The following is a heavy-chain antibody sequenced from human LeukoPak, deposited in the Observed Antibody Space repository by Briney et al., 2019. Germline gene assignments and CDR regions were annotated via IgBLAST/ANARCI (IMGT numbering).Heavy chain of an antibody. CDR3: ARGEWTYGYFGY. V-gene: IGHV4-59*01. D-gene: IGHD3-3*01. CDR1: GGSISSYY. CDR2: IYYSGST. J-gene: IGHJ4*02. Sequence: SETLSLTCTVSGGSISSYYWSWIRQPPGKGLEWIGCIYYSGSTNYNPSLKSRVTISVDTSKNQFSLKLSSVTAADTAVYYCARGEWTYGYFGYWGQGTLVTVSS.